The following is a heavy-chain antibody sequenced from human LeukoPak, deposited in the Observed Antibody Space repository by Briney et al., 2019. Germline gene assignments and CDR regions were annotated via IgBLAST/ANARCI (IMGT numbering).Heavy chain of an antibody. D-gene: IGHD3-22*01. CDR2: INHSGST. CDR1: GGSFSGYY. Sequence: SETLSLTCAVYGGSFSGYYWSWIRQPPGKGLEWIGEINHSGSTNYNPSLKSRVTISVGTSKNQFSLKLRSVTAADTAVYYCARYDSDGGAFDYWGQGTLVTVSS. V-gene: IGHV4-34*01. CDR3: ARYDSDGGAFDY. J-gene: IGHJ4*02.